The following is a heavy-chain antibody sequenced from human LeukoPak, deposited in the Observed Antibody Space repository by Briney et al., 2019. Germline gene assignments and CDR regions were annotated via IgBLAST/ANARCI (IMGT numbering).Heavy chain of an antibody. J-gene: IGHJ4*02. V-gene: IGHV3-30*02. CDR3: AKDTPVCCSTSCYRDMGYFDY. D-gene: IGHD2-2*01. CDR1: GFTFSSYG. Sequence: GGSLRLSCAASGFTFSSYGMHWVRQAPGKGLEWVAFIRYDGSNKYYADSVKGRFTITRDNSKNTLYLQMTSLRAADTAVYYCAKDTPVCCSTSCYRDMGYFDYWGQGTLVTVSS. CDR2: IRYDGSNK.